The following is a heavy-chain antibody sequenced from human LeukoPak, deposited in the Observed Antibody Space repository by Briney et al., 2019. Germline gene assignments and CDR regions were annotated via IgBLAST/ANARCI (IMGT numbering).Heavy chain of an antibody. CDR3: ARRLTQYDCFDP. CDR1: RDSVXXNSVT. D-gene: IGHD2-2*01. Sequence: TXXIXRDSVXXNSVTXNWIRQSPSRGLEWLGRTYYRSTWYNDYAVSVRGRITVNPDTSKNQFSLHLNSVTPEDTAVYYCARRLTQYDCFDPWGQGILVTVSS. J-gene: IGHJ5*02. V-gene: IGHV6-1*01. CDR2: TYYRSTWYN.